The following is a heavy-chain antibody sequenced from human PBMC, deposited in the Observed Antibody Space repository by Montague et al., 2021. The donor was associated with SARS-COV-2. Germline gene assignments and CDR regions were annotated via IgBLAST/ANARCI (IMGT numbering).Heavy chain of an antibody. CDR2: VYYTGST. D-gene: IGHD5-18*01. V-gene: IGHV4-31*03. CDR1: GDPISRAGYF. CDR3: ARDRYGHFDY. Sequence: TLSLTCSVSGDPISRAGYFWTWIRHHPTEGLEWIGYVYYTGSTDYNPSLKSRVSMSIDTSRNQFSLKMSSVTAADTAVYSCARDRYGHFDYWGQGTLVTVSS. J-gene: IGHJ4*02.